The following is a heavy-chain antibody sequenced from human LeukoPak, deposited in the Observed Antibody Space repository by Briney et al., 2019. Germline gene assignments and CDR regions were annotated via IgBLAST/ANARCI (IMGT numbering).Heavy chain of an antibody. CDR3: ARDRGIRDGYNPHYYGMDV. V-gene: IGHV3-13*01. J-gene: IGHJ6*02. CDR2: ICLVGDT. D-gene: IGHD5-24*01. Sequence: GGSLRLSCAASGFTFSSHDMHWVRQATGKGLEWVSAICLVGDTYYPDSVKGRFTISRDNAKNSLYLQMNSLRDEDTAVYYCARDRGIRDGYNPHYYGMDVWGQGTTVTVSS. CDR1: GFTFSSHD.